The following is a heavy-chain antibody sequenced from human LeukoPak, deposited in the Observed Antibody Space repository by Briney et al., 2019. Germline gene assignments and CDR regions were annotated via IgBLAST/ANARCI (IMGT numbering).Heavy chain of an antibody. D-gene: IGHD5-18*01. CDR3: AKKGGYSYGPFDY. J-gene: IGHJ4*02. CDR2: NSGSGNST. V-gene: IGHV3-23*01. Sequence: GGSLRLSCVASGFTFGSSAMSWVRQAPGKGLEWVSSNSGSGNSTYYADSVKGRFTISRDKSKNTVYLQMNSLRAEDSAIYYCAKKGGYSYGPFDYWGQGTLVTVSS. CDR1: GFTFGSSA.